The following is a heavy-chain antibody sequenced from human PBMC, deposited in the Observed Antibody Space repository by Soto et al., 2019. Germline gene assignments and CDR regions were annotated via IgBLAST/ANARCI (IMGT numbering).Heavy chain of an antibody. Sequence: SQTLSLTCAISGYSVSGNSSALNLIRRSPSRGLEWLGKTYYRSKWYKHYAVSVKSRITINPDTSKNQFSLQLISVTPEETAVYYCARVELNPGNFEYWGNGTLVHVSS. CDR3: ARVELNPGNFEY. D-gene: IGHD3-10*01. V-gene: IGHV6-1*01. CDR2: TYYRSKWYK. J-gene: IGHJ4*01. CDR1: GYSVSGNSSA.